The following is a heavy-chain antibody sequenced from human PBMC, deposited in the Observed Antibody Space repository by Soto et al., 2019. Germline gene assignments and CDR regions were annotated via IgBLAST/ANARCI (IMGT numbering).Heavy chain of an antibody. V-gene: IGHV1-3*01. CDR3: ARGRGWYDY. D-gene: IGHD6-19*01. J-gene: IGHJ4*02. CDR1: GYIFNRYV. Sequence: QVPLVQSGAEVKKPGASVKVSCKASGYIFNRYVMHWVRQAPGQRTEWMGWIDAGNGKTKYSEKFQGRVTITRDTSASTAYMELTTLRSEDTAVYYCARGRGWYDYWGQGTQVIVSS. CDR2: IDAGNGKT.